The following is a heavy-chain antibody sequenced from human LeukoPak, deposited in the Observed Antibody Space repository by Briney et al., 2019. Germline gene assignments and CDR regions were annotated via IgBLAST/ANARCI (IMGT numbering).Heavy chain of an antibody. Sequence: SETLSLTCTVSGGSIGSYFWSWIRQPPGKGLEWIGYIYYSGSTYYNPSLKSRVTISVDTSKNQFSLKLSSVTAADTAVYYCARHVLLTAPPEAHNWFDPWGQGTLVTVSS. CDR3: ARHVLLTAPPEAHNWFDP. CDR1: GGSIGSYF. D-gene: IGHD5-18*01. CDR2: IYYSGST. J-gene: IGHJ5*02. V-gene: IGHV4-59*06.